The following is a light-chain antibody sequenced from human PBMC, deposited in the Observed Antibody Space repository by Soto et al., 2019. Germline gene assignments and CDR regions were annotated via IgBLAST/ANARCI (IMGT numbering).Light chain of an antibody. J-gene: IGLJ1*01. CDR2: EVF. CDR3: SSYAGRETGV. CDR1: SRDIGAYNY. Sequence: QSALTQPPSASGSPGQSVTISCTGTSRDIGAYNYVSWYQQHPGQAPKLIIYEVFRRPSGVPDRFSGSKSGNTVSLTVSGLQPGDEADYYCSSYAGRETGVFGPGTKLTVL. V-gene: IGLV2-8*01.